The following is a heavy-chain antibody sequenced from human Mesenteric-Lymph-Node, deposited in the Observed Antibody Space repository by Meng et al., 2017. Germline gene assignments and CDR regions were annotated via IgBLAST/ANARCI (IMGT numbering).Heavy chain of an antibody. J-gene: IGHJ4*02. V-gene: IGHV3-23*01. D-gene: IGHD1-1*01. CDR2: ISGSGATT. CDR3: AKGTITPPGTGWGYYCDF. CDR1: GFTFSSYE. Sequence: GESLKISCAASGFTFSSYEMNWVRQAPGKGLEWVSHISGSGATTQHTDSVKGRFTVSRDNSNNMLYLHMNSLRAEDTAVYYCAKGTITPPGTGWGYYCDFWGRGTLVTVSS.